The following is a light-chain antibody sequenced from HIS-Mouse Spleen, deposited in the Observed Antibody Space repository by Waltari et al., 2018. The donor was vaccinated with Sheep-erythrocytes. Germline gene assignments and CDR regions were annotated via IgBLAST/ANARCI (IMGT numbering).Light chain of an antibody. CDR2: RNN. J-gene: IGLJ3*02. Sequence: QSVLTQPPSASGTPGQRVTISCSGSSSNIGSNYVYWYQQLPGTAPKLLIYRNNQRSSGVPARFSGSKAGTSASLAISGLRSGDEADYYWAAWDDSLSGNWVFGGGTKLTVL. V-gene: IGLV1-47*01. CDR1: SSNIGSNY. CDR3: AAWDDSLSGNWV.